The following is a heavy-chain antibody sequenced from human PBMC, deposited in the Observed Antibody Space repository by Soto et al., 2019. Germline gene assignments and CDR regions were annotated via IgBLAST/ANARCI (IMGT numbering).Heavy chain of an antibody. J-gene: IGHJ4*02. V-gene: IGHV4-31*03. Sequence: QVQLQESGPGLVKPSQTLSLTCTVSGGSISSGGYYWSWIRQHPGKGLEWIGYIYYSGSTYYIPSLNSRVTISVDTAKSRFSLKLSSVTAADRGVYYCAGGNPNFDYWGQGTLVTVSS. D-gene: IGHD2-15*01. CDR2: IYYSGST. CDR3: AGGNPNFDY. CDR1: GGSISSGGYY.